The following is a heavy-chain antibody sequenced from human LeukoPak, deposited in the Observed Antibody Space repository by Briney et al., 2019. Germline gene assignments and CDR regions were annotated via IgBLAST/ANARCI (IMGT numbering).Heavy chain of an antibody. J-gene: IGHJ6*03. D-gene: IGHD3-10*02. V-gene: IGHV3-53*01. CDR3: ASCSGICRTPYYYMDV. Sequence: GGSLRLSCVASGFTVSSNYISWVRQAPGKGLEWVAVIYSGGSTYYSDSVKGRFTISRDNSKNTLYLQMNSLSAEDTAVYYCASCSGICRTPYYYMDVWGTGTTVTVSS. CDR1: GFTVSSNY. CDR2: IYSGGST.